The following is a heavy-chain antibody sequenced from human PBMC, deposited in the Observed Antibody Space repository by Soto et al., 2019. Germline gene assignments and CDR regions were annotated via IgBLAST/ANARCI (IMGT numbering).Heavy chain of an antibody. V-gene: IGHV3-15*01. J-gene: IGHJ3*01. CDR2: IKSKTDGGTT. D-gene: IGHD3-10*01. CDR3: TRDRGYPDSFDL. CDR1: GFTFSNAW. Sequence: GGSLRLSCAASGFTFSNAWMSWVRQAPGKGLEWVGRIKSKTDGGTTDYAAPVKGRFTISRDDSKNTLYLQMNSLKTEDTAVYYCTRDRGYPDSFDLWGQGTMVTVSS.